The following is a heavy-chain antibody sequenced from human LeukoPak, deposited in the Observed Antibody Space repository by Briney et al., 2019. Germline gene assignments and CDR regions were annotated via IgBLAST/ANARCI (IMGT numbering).Heavy chain of an antibody. CDR3: ARDGDILTGHYKFYFDY. CDR1: GFTFTHYS. J-gene: IGHJ4*02. D-gene: IGHD3-9*01. V-gene: IGHV3-21*01. Sequence: GGSLRLSCSASGFTFTHYSINWVRQAPGKGLEWVSSISTSSSYIYYADSVKGRFTISRDNAKNSLFLQMNSLRAEDTAVYYCARDGDILTGHYKFYFDYWGQGSLVTVSS. CDR2: ISTSSSYI.